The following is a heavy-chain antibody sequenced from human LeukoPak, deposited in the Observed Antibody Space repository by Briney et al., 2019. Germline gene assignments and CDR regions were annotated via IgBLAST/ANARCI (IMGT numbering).Heavy chain of an antibody. J-gene: IGHJ6*04. CDR2: INWNGGST. CDR1: GFSFDDYG. CDR3: AELGITMIGGV. V-gene: IGHV3-20*04. Sequence: GGSLRLSCAASGFSFDDYGMSWVRQAPGKGLEWVSGINWNGGSTGYGDSVKGRFTISRDNSKNTLYLQMGSLRAEDTAVYYCAELGITMIGGVWGKGTTVTISS. D-gene: IGHD3-10*02.